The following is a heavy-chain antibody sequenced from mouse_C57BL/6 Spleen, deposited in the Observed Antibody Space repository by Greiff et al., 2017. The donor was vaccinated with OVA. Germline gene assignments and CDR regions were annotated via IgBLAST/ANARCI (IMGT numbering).Heavy chain of an antibody. J-gene: IGHJ4*01. CDR2: IYPGDGDT. CDR3: ARPIYYYGSSYSGDAMDY. D-gene: IGHD1-1*01. V-gene: IGHV1-80*01. CDR1: GYAFSSYW. Sequence: VQLQQSGAELVKPGASVKISCKASGYAFSSYWMNWVKQRPGKGLEWIGQIYPGDGDTNYNGKFKGKATLTADKSSSTAYMQLSSLTSEDSAVYFCARPIYYYGSSYSGDAMDYWGQGTSVTVSS.